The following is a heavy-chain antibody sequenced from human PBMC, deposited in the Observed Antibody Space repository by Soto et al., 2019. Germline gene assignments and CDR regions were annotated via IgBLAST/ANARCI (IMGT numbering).Heavy chain of an antibody. CDR2: IYHSGST. J-gene: IGHJ5*02. D-gene: IGHD6-13*01. Sequence: QVQLQESGPGLVKPSGTLSLTCAVSGGSISSSSWWSWVRQPPGKGLEWIGEIYHSGSTNYNPSLKSRVTIPVDKSKHQFSLKLSSVTAADTAVYYCARRRLGSSSWSFDPWGQGTLVTVSS. CDR3: ARRRLGSSSWSFDP. V-gene: IGHV4-4*02. CDR1: GGSISSSSW.